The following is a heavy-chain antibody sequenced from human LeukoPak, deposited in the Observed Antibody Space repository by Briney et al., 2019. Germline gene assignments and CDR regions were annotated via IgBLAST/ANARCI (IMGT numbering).Heavy chain of an antibody. Sequence: ASVKVSCKASGYTFNGYYMHWVRQAPGQGLEWMGWINPNSGGTNYAQKFQGRVTMTRDTSISTAYMELSRLRSDDTAVYYCARDWEGLGEYWYFDLWGRGTLVTVSS. CDR2: INPNSGGT. CDR3: ARDWEGLGEYWYFDL. CDR1: GYTFNGYY. D-gene: IGHD1-26*01. V-gene: IGHV1-2*02. J-gene: IGHJ2*01.